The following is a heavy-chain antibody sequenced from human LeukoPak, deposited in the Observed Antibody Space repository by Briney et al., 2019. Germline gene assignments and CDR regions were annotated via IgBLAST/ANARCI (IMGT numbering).Heavy chain of an antibody. D-gene: IGHD3-3*01. V-gene: IGHV3-23*01. J-gene: IGHJ5*02. Sequence: GGSLRLSCAASGFTFTDSAVSWVRHSLGEGLKWVSSISDTGGRTYYADSVKGRFTITRDNSRNTVTLQMNSLGAGDTARYFCAKGGQDFDFWRFDLWGQGILVIVSS. CDR2: ISDTGGRT. CDR3: AKGGQDFDFWRFDL. CDR1: GFTFTDSA.